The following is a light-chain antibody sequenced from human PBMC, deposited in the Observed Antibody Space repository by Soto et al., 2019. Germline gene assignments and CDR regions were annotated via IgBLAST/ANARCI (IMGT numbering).Light chain of an antibody. CDR1: KLGDKY. CDR2: QNM. CDR3: QAWDSSTL. J-gene: IGLJ2*01. V-gene: IGLV3-1*01. Sequence: SYELTQPPSVSVSAGQTASITCSGDKLGDKYACWYQQKPGQSPVLIIYQNMKRPSGIPERFSGSNSGNTATLTISGTQAMDEADYYCQAWDSSTLFGGGTKLTVL.